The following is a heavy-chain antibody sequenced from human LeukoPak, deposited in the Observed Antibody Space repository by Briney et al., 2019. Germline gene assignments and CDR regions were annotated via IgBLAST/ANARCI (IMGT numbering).Heavy chain of an antibody. CDR1: GGSISSSSYY. Sequence: SETLSLTCTVSGGSISSSSYYWGWIRQPPGKGLEWIGYIYYSGSTNYNPSLKSRVTTSVDTSKNQFSLKLTSVTAADTAVYYCARDIVATGWFDPWGQGTLVTVSS. J-gene: IGHJ5*02. D-gene: IGHD5-12*01. CDR3: ARDIVATGWFDP. CDR2: IYYSGST. V-gene: IGHV4-61*01.